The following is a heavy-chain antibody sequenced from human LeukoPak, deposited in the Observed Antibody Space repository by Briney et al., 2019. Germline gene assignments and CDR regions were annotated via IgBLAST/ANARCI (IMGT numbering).Heavy chain of an antibody. Sequence: GGSLRLSCAASGFTFSDYSMNWVRQAPGKGPEWLSFIVSSSHVTHYADSVMGRFTISRDNAKSSLYLQVDSLRTDHTAVYYCAREDDDWGPNTFDLWGPGIKVTVS. J-gene: IGHJ3*01. V-gene: IGHV3-48*01. CDR1: GFTFSDYS. CDR2: IVSSSHVT. CDR3: AREDDDWGPNTFDL. D-gene: IGHD7-27*01.